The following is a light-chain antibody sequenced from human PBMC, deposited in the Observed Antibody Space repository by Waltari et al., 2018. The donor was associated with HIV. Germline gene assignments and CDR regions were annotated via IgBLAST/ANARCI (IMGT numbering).Light chain of an antibody. J-gene: IGLJ2*01. V-gene: IGLV1-47*01. CDR1: SSNIGTNY. Sequence: QSVLTQPPSASGTPGQSVTISCSGTSSNIGTNYVYWYQQFPGTAPKLLIYRNNKRPAGVPDHFSGSKSGTSASLDISGLRSDDEAEYYCAAWDDTLTVVFGGGTKLTVL. CDR2: RNN. CDR3: AAWDDTLTVV.